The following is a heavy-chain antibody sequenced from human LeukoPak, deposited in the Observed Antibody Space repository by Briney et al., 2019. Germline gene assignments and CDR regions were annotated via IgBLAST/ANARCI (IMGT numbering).Heavy chain of an antibody. D-gene: IGHD6-19*01. V-gene: IGHV4-59*01. J-gene: IGHJ4*02. CDR2: IYYSGST. CDR3: ARARAVAGKYYFDY. CDR1: GGSISSYY. Sequence: PSETLSLTCTVSGGSISSYYWSWIRQPPGKGLEWIGYIYYSGSTNYNPSLKSRATVSVDTSKNQFSLKLSSVTAADTAVYYCARARAVAGKYYFDYWGQGTLVTVSS.